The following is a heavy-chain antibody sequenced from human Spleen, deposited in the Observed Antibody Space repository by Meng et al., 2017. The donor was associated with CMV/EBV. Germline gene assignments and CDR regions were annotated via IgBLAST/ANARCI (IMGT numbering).Heavy chain of an antibody. CDR2: INPNSGAA. CDR1: GYTFTGYY. CDR3: ARVNSGYDY. J-gene: IGHJ4*02. Sequence: ASVKVSCKASGYTFTGYYMHWVRQAPGQGLEWMGWINPNSGAANYAQRFQGRVTLTRDTSISTSYMELSRLTSGDTAMYFCARVNSGYDYWGQGTLVTVSS. D-gene: IGHD5-12*01. V-gene: IGHV1-2*02.